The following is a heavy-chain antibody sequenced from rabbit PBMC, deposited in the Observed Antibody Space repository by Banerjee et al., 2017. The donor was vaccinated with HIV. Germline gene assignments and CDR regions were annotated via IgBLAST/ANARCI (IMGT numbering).Heavy chain of an antibody. D-gene: IGHD7-1*01. V-gene: IGHV1S40*01. J-gene: IGHJ2*01. CDR3: ARSQFGHVGSGYSP. CDR2: IYAGSSGST. Sequence: QSLEESGGDLVKPGASLTLTCKASGLDFSSSYWICWVRQAPGKGLEWIGCIYAGSSGSTYYASWAKGRSTISKTSSTTVTLQMTSLTAADTATYFCARSQFGHVGSGYSPWGQGTLVTVS. CDR1: GLDFSSSYW.